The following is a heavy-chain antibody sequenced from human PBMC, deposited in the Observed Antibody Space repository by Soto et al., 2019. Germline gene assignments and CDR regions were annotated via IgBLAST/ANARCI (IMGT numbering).Heavy chain of an antibody. CDR1: GFTFSSYS. J-gene: IGHJ5*02. CDR2: ISSSSSTI. D-gene: IGHD2-2*01. Sequence: GGSLRLSCAASGFTFSSYSMNWVRQAPGKGLEWVSYISSSSSTIYYADSVKGRFTISRDNAKNSLYLQMNSLRDEDTAVYYCARDPIDIVVVPASAGFDPWGQGTLVTVSS. V-gene: IGHV3-48*02. CDR3: ARDPIDIVVVPASAGFDP.